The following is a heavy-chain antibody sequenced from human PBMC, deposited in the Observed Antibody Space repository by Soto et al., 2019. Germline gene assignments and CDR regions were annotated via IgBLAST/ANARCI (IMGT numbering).Heavy chain of an antibody. CDR2: ISYDGSKK. V-gene: IGHV3-30*18. Sequence: PGGSLRLSCAASGFTFSSYGMHWVRQAPGKGLEWVAGISYDGSKKDYADSVKGRFTISRDNSKNTLYLQMNSLRAEDTAIYYCAKDRGALRWSEEHYYFDYWGQGTLVTVSS. D-gene: IGHD4-17*01. J-gene: IGHJ4*02. CDR3: AKDRGALRWSEEHYYFDY. CDR1: GFTFSSYG.